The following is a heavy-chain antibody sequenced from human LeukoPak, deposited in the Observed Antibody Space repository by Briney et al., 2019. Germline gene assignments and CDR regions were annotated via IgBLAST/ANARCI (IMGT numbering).Heavy chain of an antibody. CDR2: ISAYNGNT. J-gene: IGHJ5*02. D-gene: IGHD3-3*01. V-gene: IGHV1-18*01. CDR3: ARAYYDFWSGYYSWFDP. Sequence: ASVKVSCKASGYTFTSYGISWVRQAPGQGLEWMGWISAYNGNTNYAQKLQGRVTMTTDTSTSTAYMELRSLRSDDTAVYYCARAYYDFWSGYYSWFDPWGPGTLVTVSS. CDR1: GYTFTSYG.